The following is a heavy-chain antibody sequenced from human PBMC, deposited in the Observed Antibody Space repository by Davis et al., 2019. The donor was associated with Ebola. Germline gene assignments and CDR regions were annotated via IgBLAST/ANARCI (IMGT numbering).Heavy chain of an antibody. CDR1: GYTFTTYY. CDR3: ARDGTLDAFDI. Sequence: AASVKVSCKASGYTFTTYYMHWVRQAPGQGLEWMGIIDPSGGSTSYAQKFQGRVTMTRDTSTSTVYMELSSLRSEDTAVYYCARDGTLDAFDIWGQGTMVTVSS. J-gene: IGHJ3*02. D-gene: IGHD1-26*01. V-gene: IGHV1-46*01. CDR2: IDPSGGST.